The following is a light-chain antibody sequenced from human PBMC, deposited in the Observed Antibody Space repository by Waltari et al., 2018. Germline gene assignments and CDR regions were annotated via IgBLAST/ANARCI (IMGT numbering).Light chain of an antibody. CDR3: SSYTTSSTVV. CDR2: DVI. J-gene: IGLJ2*01. V-gene: IGLV2-14*03. CDR1: SSDVGAYNY. Sequence: QSALTQPASVSGSPGQSITISCTGTSSDVGAYNYVSWYRQHPGTAPKLLIFDVIHRPSGVSNRFSGSKSGNTASLTISGLQAEDEADYYCSSYTTSSTVVFGGGTKLTVL.